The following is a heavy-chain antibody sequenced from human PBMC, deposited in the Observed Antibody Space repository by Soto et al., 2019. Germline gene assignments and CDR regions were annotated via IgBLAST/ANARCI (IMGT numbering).Heavy chain of an antibody. CDR2: ISGSGGST. V-gene: IGHV3-23*01. J-gene: IGHJ4*02. Sequence: LRLSCAASGFTFSSYAMSWVRQAPGKGLEWVSAISGSGGSTYYADSVKGRFTISRDNSKNTLYLQMNSLRAEDTAVYYCAKDHDSGYDWCDYWGQGTLVTVSS. D-gene: IGHD5-12*01. CDR3: AKDHDSGYDWCDY. CDR1: GFTFSSYA.